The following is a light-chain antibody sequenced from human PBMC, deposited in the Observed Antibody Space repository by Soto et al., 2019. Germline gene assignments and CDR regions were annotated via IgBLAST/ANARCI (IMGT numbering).Light chain of an antibody. Sequence: EIVMTQSPATLSVSPGERATLSCRASQSVSSNLAWYQQKPGQTPKLLIYVASTRATGIPAMFSGSGSGTEITLTISSLQAEDFAVYYCQQYNVWPLTFGGGPKGEFK. CDR1: QSVSSN. CDR2: VAS. V-gene: IGKV3-15*01. J-gene: IGKJ4*01. CDR3: QQYNVWPLT.